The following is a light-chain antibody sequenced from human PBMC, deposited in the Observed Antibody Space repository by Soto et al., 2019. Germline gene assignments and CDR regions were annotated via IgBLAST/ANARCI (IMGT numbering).Light chain of an antibody. CDR2: GAY. J-gene: IGKJ5*01. CDR3: QPRSNWPPIT. V-gene: IGKV3-11*01. CDR1: QSVSSN. Sequence: ILLTQSPAALSVSPGERATLSCRASQSVSSNLAWYQQKPGQAPRLLIYGAYTRAAGVPARFSGSGSGTDFTLTISSLEPEDFAVYYCQPRSNWPPITFGQGTRLEIK.